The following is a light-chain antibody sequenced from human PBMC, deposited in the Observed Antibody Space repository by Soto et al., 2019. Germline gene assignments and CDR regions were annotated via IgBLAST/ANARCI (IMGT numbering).Light chain of an antibody. V-gene: IGLV2-14*01. CDR2: DVS. Sequence: QSVLTQPASVSGSPGQSSTISCTGTSTDVGDYKYVSWYQKHPGKAPKLIIFDVSSRPAGISNRFSGSKSGKTASLTISGLQPEDESDFYCSTYTSSNTPNYVFGTGTKVTVL. J-gene: IGLJ1*01. CDR3: STYTSSNTPNYV. CDR1: STDVGDYKY.